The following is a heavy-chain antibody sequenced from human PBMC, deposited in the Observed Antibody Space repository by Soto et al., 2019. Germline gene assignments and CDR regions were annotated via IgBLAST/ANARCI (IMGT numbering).Heavy chain of an antibody. J-gene: IGHJ6*02. V-gene: IGHV4-39*07. CDR1: GGPISSSSYY. D-gene: IGHD2-2*01. Sequence: PSETLSLTCTVSGGPISSSSYYWGWIRQPPGKGLEWIGSIYYSGSTYYSPSFQGQVTISADKSISTAYLQWSSLKASDTAMYYCARSSGSTSFHGMDVWGQGTTVTVSS. CDR2: IYYSGST. CDR3: ARSSGSTSFHGMDV.